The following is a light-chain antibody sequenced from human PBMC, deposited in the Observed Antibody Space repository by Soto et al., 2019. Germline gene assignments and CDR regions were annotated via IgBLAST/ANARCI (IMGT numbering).Light chain of an antibody. CDR1: QSVSSN. V-gene: IGKV3-15*01. CDR3: KQYGSPPQT. Sequence: EIVMTQSPATLSVSPGERATLSCRASQSVSSNLAWYQQKPGQAPRLLIYGAYTRATGIQARFSGSGSGTEFTLTIRRLEPEDFAVYYCKQYGSPPQTFGQGTKVDI. CDR2: GAY. J-gene: IGKJ1*01.